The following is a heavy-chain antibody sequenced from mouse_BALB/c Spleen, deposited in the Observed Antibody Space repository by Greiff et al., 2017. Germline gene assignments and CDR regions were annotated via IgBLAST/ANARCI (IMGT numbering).Heavy chain of an antibody. CDR1: GYTFTSYV. D-gene: IGHD2-14*01. CDR2: INPYNDGT. J-gene: IGHJ1*01. CDR3: ARGWYDVSWYFDV. Sequence: EVQLQQSGPELVKPGASVKMSCKASGYTFTSYVMHWVKQKPGQGLEWIGYINPYNDGTKYNEKFKGKATLTSDKSSSTAYMELSSLTSEDSAVYYCARGWYDVSWYFDVWGAGTTVTVSS. V-gene: IGHV1-14*01.